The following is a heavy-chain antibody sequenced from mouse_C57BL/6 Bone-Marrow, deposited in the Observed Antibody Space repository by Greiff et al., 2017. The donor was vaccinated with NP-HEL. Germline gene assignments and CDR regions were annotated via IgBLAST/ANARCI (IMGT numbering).Heavy chain of an antibody. CDR2: IYPGGGYT. Sequence: QVQLQQSGAELVRPGTSVKMSCKASGYTFTNYWIGWAKQRPGHGLEWIGDIYPGGGYTNYNEKFKGKATLTADKSSSTAYMQFSSLTSEDSAIYYCARGGGRGFDYWGQGTTLTVSS. J-gene: IGHJ2*01. CDR3: ARGGGRGFDY. CDR1: GYTFTNYW. V-gene: IGHV1-63*01. D-gene: IGHD3-3*01.